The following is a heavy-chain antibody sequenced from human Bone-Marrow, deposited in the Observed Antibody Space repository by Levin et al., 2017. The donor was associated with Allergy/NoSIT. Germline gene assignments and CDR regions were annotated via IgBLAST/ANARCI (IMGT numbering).Heavy chain of an antibody. CDR2: ISSSGSTI. CDR1: GFTFSDYY. V-gene: IGHV3-11*01. CDR3: ARLIPLGAMVRGVIGFYWFDP. J-gene: IGHJ5*02. Sequence: GGSLRLSCAASGFTFSDYYMSWIRQAPGKGLEWVSYISSSGSTIYYADSVKGRFTISRDNAKNSLYLQMNSLRAEDTAVYYCARLIPLGAMVRGVIGFYWFDPWGQGTLVTVSS. D-gene: IGHD3-10*01.